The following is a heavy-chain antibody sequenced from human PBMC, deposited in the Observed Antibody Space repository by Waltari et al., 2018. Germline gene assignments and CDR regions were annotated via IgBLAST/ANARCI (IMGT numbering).Heavy chain of an antibody. CDR1: GDSIGSGNYY. Sequence: QVQLEESGPGLVKPSQTLSLTCTVSGDSIGSGNYYWSWIRQPPGKGLEWIGYIYYSGTTDYNPSLRSRVTISVDTSKNQFSLKLTSVTSADTAVYYCVRDGSRPWGHAFDRWGQGTMVTVSS. D-gene: IGHD3-16*01. CDR2: IYYSGTT. V-gene: IGHV4-30-4*01. J-gene: IGHJ3*02. CDR3: VRDGSRPWGHAFDR.